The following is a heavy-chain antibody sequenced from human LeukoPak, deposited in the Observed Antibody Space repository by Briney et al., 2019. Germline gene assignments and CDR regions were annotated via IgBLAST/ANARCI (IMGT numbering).Heavy chain of an antibody. CDR2: IYYSGST. Sequence: PSETLSLTCTVSGGSISSYYWSWIRQHPGKGLEWIGYIYYSGSTYYNPSLKSRVTVSVDTSKNQFSLRLSSVTAADTAVYYCARYSSSYYFDYWGQGTLVTVSS. CDR3: ARYSSSYYFDY. D-gene: IGHD6-13*01. J-gene: IGHJ4*02. CDR1: GGSISSYY. V-gene: IGHV4-59*06.